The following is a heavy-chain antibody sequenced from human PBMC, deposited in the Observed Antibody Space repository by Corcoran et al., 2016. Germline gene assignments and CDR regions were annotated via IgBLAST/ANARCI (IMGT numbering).Heavy chain of an antibody. Sequence: EVQLVESGGGLVKPGGSLRLSCAAYGFTFSSYSMNWVRQAPGKGLEWVSSISSSSSYIYYADSVKGRFTISRDNAKNSLYLQMNSLRAEVTVVYYCARTMEMATITGAFDIWGQGTMVTGSS. D-gene: IGHD5-12*01. J-gene: IGHJ3*02. CDR3: ARTMEMATITGAFDI. V-gene: IGHV3-21*01. CDR1: GFTFSSYS. CDR2: ISSSSSYI.